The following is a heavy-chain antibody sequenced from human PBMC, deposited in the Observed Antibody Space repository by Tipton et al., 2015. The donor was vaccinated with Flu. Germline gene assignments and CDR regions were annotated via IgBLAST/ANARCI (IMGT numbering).Heavy chain of an antibody. V-gene: IGHV3-7*01. Sequence: GSLRLSCVASGFDFSDYWMTWVRQAPGKGLEWVANIKEDGRETYYADSVKGRFTISRDNAKNSLFLQMNSLRAEDTAVYYCARFYMHWFDPWGQGTLVTVSS. J-gene: IGHJ5*02. D-gene: IGHD2/OR15-2a*01. CDR3: ARFYMHWFDP. CDR1: GFDFSDYW. CDR2: IKEDGRET.